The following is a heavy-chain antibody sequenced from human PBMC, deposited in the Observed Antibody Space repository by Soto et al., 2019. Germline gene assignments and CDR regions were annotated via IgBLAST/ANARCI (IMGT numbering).Heavy chain of an antibody. CDR2: INPNSGGT. D-gene: IGHD1-1*01. Sequence: ASVKVSCKASGYTFSDYYIHWVRQAPVQGLEWMGGINPNSGGTKYAPKFQGGVTMTRDTSITTAYMELSRLRSGDKAVYYCAREPATAKPEGVDFWG. J-gene: IGHJ4*01. CDR1: GYTFSDYY. CDR3: AREPATAKPEGVDF. V-gene: IGHV1-2*02.